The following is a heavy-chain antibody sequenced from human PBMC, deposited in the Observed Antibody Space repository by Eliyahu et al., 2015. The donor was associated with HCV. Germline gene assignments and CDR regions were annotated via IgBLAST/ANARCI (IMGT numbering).Heavy chain of an antibody. V-gene: IGHV3-66*02. D-gene: IGHD5-24*01. J-gene: IGHJ4*02. Sequence: EVQLVESGGGLVHPGGSLRLSCAASGFNVGSKYMNWVRQGPGKGLEWVSVMYSDGSTYYADFVKGRFAISRDTSKNTVYLQINNLRPEDTAVYFCAAEMTTNALDFWGQGTLVTVSP. CDR1: GFNVGSKY. CDR3: AAEMTTNALDF. CDR2: MYSDGST.